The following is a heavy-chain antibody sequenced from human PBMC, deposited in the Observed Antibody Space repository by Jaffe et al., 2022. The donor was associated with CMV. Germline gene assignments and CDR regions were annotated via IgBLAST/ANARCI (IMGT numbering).Heavy chain of an antibody. CDR1: GGTFSSYA. Sequence: QVQLVQSGAEVKKPGSSVKVSCKASGGTFSSYAISWVRQAPGQGLEWMGGIIPIFGTANYAQKFQGRVTITADESTSTAYMELSSLRSEDTAVYYCARATYHERSHDYGDYEYYYGMDVWGQGTTVTVSS. J-gene: IGHJ6*02. D-gene: IGHD4-17*01. CDR3: ARATYHERSHDYGDYEYYYGMDV. V-gene: IGHV1-69*01. CDR2: IIPIFGTA.